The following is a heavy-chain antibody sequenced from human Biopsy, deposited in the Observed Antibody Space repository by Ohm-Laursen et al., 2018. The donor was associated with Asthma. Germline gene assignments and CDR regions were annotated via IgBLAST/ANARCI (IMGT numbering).Heavy chain of an antibody. CDR2: IEHDGSEK. D-gene: IGHD3-3*02. CDR1: GFTFGDYW. CDR3: ARTFHFWSPYHAEHYQL. V-gene: IGHV3-7*01. J-gene: IGHJ1*01. Sequence: GSLRLSCAASGFTFGDYWMSWVRQVPGKGLEWVANIEHDGSEKNHVDSLKGRFTISRDNAKNSLYLQMNSLRAEDTAVYYCARTFHFWSPYHAEHYQLWGQGTLATVSS.